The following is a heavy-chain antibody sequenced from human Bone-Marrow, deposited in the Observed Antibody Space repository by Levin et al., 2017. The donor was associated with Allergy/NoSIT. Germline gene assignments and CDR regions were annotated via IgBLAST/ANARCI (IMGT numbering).Heavy chain of an antibody. CDR3: ARGWFGELLSH. J-gene: IGHJ4*02. D-gene: IGHD3-10*01. CDR1: GFTVSSHY. V-gene: IGHV3-53*01. Sequence: GESLKISCAASGFTVSSHYMSWVRQAPGKGPEWVSVIYSGGSTYYADSVKGRFTISRGNSKNTLYLQMNSLRAEDTAVYYCARGWFGELLSHWGQGTLVTVSS. CDR2: IYSGGST.